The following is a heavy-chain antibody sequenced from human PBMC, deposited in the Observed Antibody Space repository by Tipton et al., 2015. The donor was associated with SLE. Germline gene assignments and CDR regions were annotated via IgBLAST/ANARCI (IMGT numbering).Heavy chain of an antibody. D-gene: IGHD1-26*01. CDR1: EFTFSQYE. V-gene: IGHV3-69-1*01. J-gene: IGHJ6*03. CDR2: ISGRSTK. Sequence: SLRLSCAASEFTFSQYEMNWVRQAPGKGLEWISYISGRSTKFYAESVRGRFTVSRDNAKNLLYLEMNSLRAEDTAMYYCARHGVEPGRELLLPPYMDVWGKGTTVTVSS. CDR3: ARHGVEPGRELLLPPYMDV.